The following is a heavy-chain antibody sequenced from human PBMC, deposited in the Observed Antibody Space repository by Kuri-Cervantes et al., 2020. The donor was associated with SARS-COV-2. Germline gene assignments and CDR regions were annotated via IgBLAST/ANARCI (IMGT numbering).Heavy chain of an antibody. CDR1: GFPFSRFA. Sequence: ESPKIPFAASGFPFSRFAMHRVRQAPGEGLEWVSAISGSGGSTYYAHSEKARFTISRDISENTLYLQMHHLRTEDAAVYYCARSGPGTLSPLMITFPPRGMDVWGQGTTVTGSS. CDR3: ARSGPGTLSPLMITFPPRGMDV. J-gene: IGHJ6*02. V-gene: IGHV3-23*01. CDR2: ISGSGGST. D-gene: IGHD3-16*01.